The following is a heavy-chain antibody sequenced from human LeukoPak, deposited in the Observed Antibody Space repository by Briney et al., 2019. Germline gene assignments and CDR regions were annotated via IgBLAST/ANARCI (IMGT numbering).Heavy chain of an antibody. CDR1: GFTFTSSA. D-gene: IGHD3-10*01. CDR3: AAEPYYGSGSYPWWFDP. V-gene: IGHV1-58*01. J-gene: IGHJ5*02. CDR2: IVVGSGNT. Sequence: ASVKVPCKASGFTFTSSAVQWVRQARGQRLEWIGWIVVGSGNTNYAQKFQERVTITRDMSTSTAYMELSSLRSEDTAVYYCAAEPYYGSGSYPWWFDPWGQGTLVTVSS.